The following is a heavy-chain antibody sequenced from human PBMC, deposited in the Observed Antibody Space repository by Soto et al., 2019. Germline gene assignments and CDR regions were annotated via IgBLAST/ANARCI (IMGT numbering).Heavy chain of an antibody. CDR3: AKVLKYYYDSSGYYGFDY. Sequence: GGSLRLSCAASVFTFSSYAMSLVRQAPGEGLEWVSAISGSGGGTYYADSVKGRFTISRDNSKNTLYLQMNSLRAEDTAVEYCAKVLKYYYDSSGYYGFDYWGQGTMVTVAS. CDR1: VFTFSSYA. V-gene: IGHV3-23*01. J-gene: IGHJ4*02. CDR2: ISGSGGGT. D-gene: IGHD3-22*01.